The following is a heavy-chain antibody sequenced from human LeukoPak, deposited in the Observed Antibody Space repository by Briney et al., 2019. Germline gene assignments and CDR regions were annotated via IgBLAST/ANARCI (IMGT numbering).Heavy chain of an antibody. CDR3: AKDDSYYAATEPFQH. CDR1: GFTFSSYA. CDR2: ISGSGGST. J-gene: IGHJ1*01. Sequence: GGSLRLSCAASGFTFSSYAMSWVRQAPGKGLEWVSAISGSGGSTYYADSVKGRFTISRDNSKNTLYLQMNSLRAEDTAVYYCAKDDSYYAATEPFQHWVQGTLVTVSS. D-gene: IGHD2-15*01. V-gene: IGHV3-23*01.